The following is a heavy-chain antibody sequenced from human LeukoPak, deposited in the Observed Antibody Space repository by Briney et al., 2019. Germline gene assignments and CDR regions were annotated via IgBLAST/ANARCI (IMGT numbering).Heavy chain of an antibody. Sequence: SGTLSLTCAVSGGSISSSNWWSWVRQPPGKGLEWIGEIYHSGSTNYNPSLKSRVTISVDKSKNQFSLKLSSVTAADTAVYYCASSYYYESSGYRAHDYWGQGTLVTVSS. CDR2: IYHSGST. CDR1: GGSISSSNW. CDR3: ASSYYYESSGYRAHDY. J-gene: IGHJ4*02. V-gene: IGHV4-4*02. D-gene: IGHD3-22*01.